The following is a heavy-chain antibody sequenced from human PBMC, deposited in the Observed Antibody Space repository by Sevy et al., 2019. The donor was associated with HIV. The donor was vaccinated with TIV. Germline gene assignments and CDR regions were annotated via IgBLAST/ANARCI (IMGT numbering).Heavy chain of an antibody. J-gene: IGHJ6*02. Sequence: GGSLRLSCAASGFTLNTYTMTWVRQAPGQGLEWVSAINSNSRYIYYADSVKGRFTISRDNAKNSLFLQMNGLRAGDTAVYYCARDTDLDVWGQGSAVTVSS. CDR3: ARDTDLDV. V-gene: IGHV3-21*01. CDR2: INSNSRYI. CDR1: GFTLNTYT. D-gene: IGHD3-3*01.